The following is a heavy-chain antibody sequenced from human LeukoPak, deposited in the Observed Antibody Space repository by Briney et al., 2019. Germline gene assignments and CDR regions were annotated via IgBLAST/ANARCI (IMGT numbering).Heavy chain of an antibody. V-gene: IGHV4-59*12. J-gene: IGHJ3*02. CDR3: AREECSSSNYAFDI. Sequence: SETLSLICTVSGGSISSYYWSWIRQPPGKGLEWIGYIYYSGSTNYNPSLKSRVTISVDTSKNQFSLKLSSVTAADSAVYYCAREECSSSNYAFDIWGQGTMVTVSS. D-gene: IGHD6-6*01. CDR1: GGSISSYY. CDR2: IYYSGST.